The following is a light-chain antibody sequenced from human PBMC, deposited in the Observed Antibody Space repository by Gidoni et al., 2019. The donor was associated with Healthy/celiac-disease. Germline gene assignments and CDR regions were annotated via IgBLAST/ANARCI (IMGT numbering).Light chain of an antibody. CDR3: QQYGSSPPNT. J-gene: IGKJ3*01. CDR2: GAS. CDR1: QSVSSSY. Sequence: EIVLTQSPGTLSLSPGERATLSCRASQSVSSSYLAWYQQKPGQAPRLLIYGASSRATGIPDRFSGSGSGTDFNLTISRLEPEDFAVYYCQQYGSSPPNTFGPXTKVDIK. V-gene: IGKV3-20*01.